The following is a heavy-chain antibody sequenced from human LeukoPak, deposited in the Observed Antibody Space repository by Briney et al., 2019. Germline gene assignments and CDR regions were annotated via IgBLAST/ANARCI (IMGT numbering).Heavy chain of an antibody. D-gene: IGHD3-10*01. J-gene: IGHJ4*02. V-gene: IGHV3-23*01. Sequence: GGSLRLSCAASGFTFSSYAMSWVRQAPGKGLEWVSAISGSGGSTYYADSVKGRFTISRDDSKNTLYLQMKSLRAEDTAVYYCAKALWFGDEGFDYWGQGTLVTVSS. CDR1: GFTFSSYA. CDR2: ISGSGGST. CDR3: AKALWFGDEGFDY.